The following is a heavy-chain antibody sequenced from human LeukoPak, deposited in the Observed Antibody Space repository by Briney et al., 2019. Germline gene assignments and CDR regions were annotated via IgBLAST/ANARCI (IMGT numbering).Heavy chain of an antibody. D-gene: IGHD6-19*01. CDR3: ARDVGITVADSFDP. CDR1: GYTSTNYS. J-gene: IGHJ5*02. V-gene: IGHV1-18*01. CDR2: ISINRGNT. Sequence: ASVKVSCKASGYTSTNYSISWVRHAPGQGLEWMWWISINRGNTNYAQKFQGRVSMTTDTSTSTAYMKLTGLRSDDTAMYYCARDVGITVADSFDPWGQGTLVTVSS.